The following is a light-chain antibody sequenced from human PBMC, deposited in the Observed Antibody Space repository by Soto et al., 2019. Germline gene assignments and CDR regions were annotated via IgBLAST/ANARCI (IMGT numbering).Light chain of an antibody. CDR3: CSYAGSYTVL. CDR1: SSDVGGYNY. Sequence: QSALTQPPSASGSPGQSVTISCTGTSSDVGGYNYVSWYQQHPGKVPNLIIYDVSERPSGVPDRFSGSKSGNTASLSIFGLQAEDEADYYCCSYAGSYTVLFGGGTQLTVL. V-gene: IGLV2-11*01. J-gene: IGLJ2*01. CDR2: DVS.